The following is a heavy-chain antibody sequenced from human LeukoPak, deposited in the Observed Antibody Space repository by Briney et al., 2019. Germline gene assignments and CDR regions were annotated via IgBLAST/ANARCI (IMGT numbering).Heavy chain of an antibody. J-gene: IGHJ5*02. V-gene: IGHV1-18*01. CDR3: ARDTYYDFWSGLNWFDP. CDR2: ISAYNGNT. D-gene: IGHD3-3*01. CDR1: GYTFTSYG. Sequence: ASVKVSCKASGYTFTSYGISWVRQAPGQGLEWMGWISAYNGNTNYAQKLQGRVTMTTDTSTSTAYMELRSLRSDDTAVYYCARDTYYDFWSGLNWFDPWGQGTLVTVSS.